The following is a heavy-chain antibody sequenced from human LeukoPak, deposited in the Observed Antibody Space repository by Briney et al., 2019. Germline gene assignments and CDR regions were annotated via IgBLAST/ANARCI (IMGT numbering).Heavy chain of an antibody. CDR1: GFTVSSNY. Sequence: PGGSLRLSCAASGFTVSSNYMSWVRQAPGKGLEWVSVIYSGGSTYYADSVKGRFTISRDNSKNTLYLQMNSLRAEDTAVYYCARGHYYGSGSYDYYFDYWGQGTLVTVSS. CDR2: IYSGGST. V-gene: IGHV3-53*01. J-gene: IGHJ4*02. CDR3: ARGHYYGSGSYDYYFDY. D-gene: IGHD3-10*01.